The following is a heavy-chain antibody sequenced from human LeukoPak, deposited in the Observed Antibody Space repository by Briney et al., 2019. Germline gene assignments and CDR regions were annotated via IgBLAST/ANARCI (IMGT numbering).Heavy chain of an antibody. CDR2: ISTSCRT. J-gene: IGHJ4*02. Sequence: SWIRQPPGKGLEGVSLISTSCRTHYADSVKGRFTISRDNSKNTLYLQMNRLRAEDTAVYHCAKDLDSTGYYSYGYWGQGTLVTVSS. CDR3: AKDLDSTGYYSYGY. V-gene: IGHV3-23*01. D-gene: IGHD3-22*01.